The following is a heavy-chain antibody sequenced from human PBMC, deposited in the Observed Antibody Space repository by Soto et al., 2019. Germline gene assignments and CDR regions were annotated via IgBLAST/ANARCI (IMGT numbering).Heavy chain of an antibody. CDR2: INAGDGNT. V-gene: IGHV1-3*01. Sequence: GASVKVSCKASGYTFTSYAMHWVRQAPGQRLEWMGWINAGDGNTKYSQKFQGRVTITRDTSASTAYMELSSLRPEDTAVYYCARSVVAATYYFDYWGQGTLVTVSS. J-gene: IGHJ4*02. CDR3: ARSVVAATYYFDY. D-gene: IGHD2-15*01. CDR1: GYTFTSYA.